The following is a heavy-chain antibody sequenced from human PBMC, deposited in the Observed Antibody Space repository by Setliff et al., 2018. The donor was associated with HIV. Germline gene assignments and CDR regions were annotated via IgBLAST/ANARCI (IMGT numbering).Heavy chain of an antibody. CDR2: IGHSGDI. CDR3: ARDLGHGGDSDY. CDR1: GYSISSGYI. J-gene: IGHJ4*02. V-gene: IGHV4-38-2*02. Sequence: SETLSLTCSVSGYSISSGYIWGWIRQPPGKGPEWIGNIGHSGDINYNPSLKSRLTISRDTSKNQVSLKLSSVTATDTAVYYCARDLGHGGDSDYWGQGTLVTVSS. D-gene: IGHD2-21*02.